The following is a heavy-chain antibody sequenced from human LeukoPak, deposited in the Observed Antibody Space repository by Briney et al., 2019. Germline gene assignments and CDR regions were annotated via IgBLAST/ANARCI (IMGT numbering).Heavy chain of an antibody. CDR3: ARVLDHYDSSGYRPYNWFDP. J-gene: IGHJ5*02. V-gene: IGHV3-11*01. CDR1: GFTFSDYY. CDR2: ISSSGSTI. D-gene: IGHD3-22*01. Sequence: GGSLRLSCAASGFTFSDYYMSWIRQAPGKGLEWVSYISSSGSTIYYADSVKGRFTISRDNAKNSLYLQMNGLRAEDTAVYYCARVLDHYDSSGYRPYNWFDPWGQGTLVTVSS.